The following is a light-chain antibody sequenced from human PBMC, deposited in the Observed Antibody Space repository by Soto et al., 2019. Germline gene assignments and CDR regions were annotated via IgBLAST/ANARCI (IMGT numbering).Light chain of an antibody. V-gene: IGKV3D-15*01. Sequence: EAVMTQSPATLSVSPGERATLSCRASQSVNTNLAWYQQKPGQAPRLLIYGASTRATGIPARFSGSGSGTDFTLTISSLQSEDFAVYYCQRYTDWPLFAFGPGTRVDIK. J-gene: IGKJ3*01. CDR1: QSVNTN. CDR2: GAS. CDR3: QRYTDWPLFA.